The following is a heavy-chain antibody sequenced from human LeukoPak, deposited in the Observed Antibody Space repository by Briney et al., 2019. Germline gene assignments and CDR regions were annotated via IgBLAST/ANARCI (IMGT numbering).Heavy chain of an antibody. Sequence: GASVKVSCKASGYTFTGYYMHWVRQAPGQGLEWMGRINPNSGGTNYAQKFQGRVTMTRDTSISTAYMELSRLRSDDTAVYYCARDPYYYDSSGYYYRRGGSWFDPWGQGTLVTVSS. J-gene: IGHJ5*02. CDR3: ARDPYYYDSSGYYYRRGGSWFDP. D-gene: IGHD3-22*01. CDR2: INPNSGGT. CDR1: GYTFTGYY. V-gene: IGHV1-2*06.